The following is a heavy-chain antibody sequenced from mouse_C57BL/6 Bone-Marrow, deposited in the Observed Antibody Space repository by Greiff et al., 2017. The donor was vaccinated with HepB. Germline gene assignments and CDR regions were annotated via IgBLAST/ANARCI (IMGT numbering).Heavy chain of an antibody. Sequence: EVKLQESGGGLVKPGGSLKLSCAASGFTFSDYGMHWVRQAPEKGLEWVAYISSGSSTIYYADTVKGRFTISRDNAKNTLFLQMTSLRSEDTAMYYCARVITTVVATYWYFDVWGTGTTVTVSS. CDR3: ARVITTVVATYWYFDV. CDR1: GFTFSDYG. V-gene: IGHV5-17*01. J-gene: IGHJ1*03. D-gene: IGHD1-1*01. CDR2: ISSGSSTI.